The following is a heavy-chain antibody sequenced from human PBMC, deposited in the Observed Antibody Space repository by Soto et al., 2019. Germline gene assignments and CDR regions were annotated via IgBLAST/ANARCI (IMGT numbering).Heavy chain of an antibody. V-gene: IGHV4-30-2*03. CDR3: ARLHCNSPNCVPLDP. CDR2: IYYSGSA. CDR1: GGSISSGVYS. Sequence: PSETLSLTCAVAGGSISSGVYSWSWIRQPPGKGLEWIGSIYYSGSAYYSPSLKSRVTMSVDTSKNQLSLELRSVTAADTAVYYCARLHCNSPNCVPLDPWGQGTLVTVSS. D-gene: IGHD2-2*01. J-gene: IGHJ5*02.